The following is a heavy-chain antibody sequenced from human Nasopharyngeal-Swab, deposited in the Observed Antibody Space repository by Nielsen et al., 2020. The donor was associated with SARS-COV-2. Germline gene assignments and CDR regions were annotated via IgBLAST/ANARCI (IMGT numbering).Heavy chain of an antibody. Sequence: SVKVSCKASGDTFTRFAISWVRQAPGQGLEWMGRFIPSFGIANYAPKFQGRVTITADKSMTTSYLEVSSLRSEDTAVYYCARDKGAFTFSYANDYWGQGTLVTVST. D-gene: IGHD5-18*01. CDR1: GDTFTRFA. V-gene: IGHV1-69*04. CDR3: ARDKGAFTFSYANDY. CDR2: FIPSFGIA. J-gene: IGHJ4*02.